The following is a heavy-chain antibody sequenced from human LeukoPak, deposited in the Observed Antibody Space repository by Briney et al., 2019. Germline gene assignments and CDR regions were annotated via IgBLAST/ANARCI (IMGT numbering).Heavy chain of an antibody. J-gene: IGHJ4*02. CDR2: IYYSGST. CDR3: ARRPDSDGYLYDF. Sequence: PSETLSLTCTVSGGSISSGGYYWSWIRQHPGKGLEWIGYIYYSGSTYYNPSLKSRVTISVDTSKNQFSLKLSSVTAADTAVYYCARRPDSDGYLYDFWGQGTLVTVSS. V-gene: IGHV4-31*03. CDR1: GGSISSGGYY. D-gene: IGHD3-22*01.